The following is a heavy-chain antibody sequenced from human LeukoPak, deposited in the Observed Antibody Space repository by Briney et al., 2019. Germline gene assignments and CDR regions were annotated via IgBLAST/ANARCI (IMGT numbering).Heavy chain of an antibody. J-gene: IGHJ4*02. CDR3: ARDEHYGGNSGY. D-gene: IGHD4-23*01. V-gene: IGHV1-18*01. Sequence: GASVKVSCKASGYTFTSYGISWVRQAPGQGLEWVGWISAYNGNTNYAQKLQGRVTMTTDTSTSTAYMELRGLRSDDTAVYYCARDEHYGGNSGYWGQGTLVTVSS. CDR1: GYTFTSYG. CDR2: ISAYNGNT.